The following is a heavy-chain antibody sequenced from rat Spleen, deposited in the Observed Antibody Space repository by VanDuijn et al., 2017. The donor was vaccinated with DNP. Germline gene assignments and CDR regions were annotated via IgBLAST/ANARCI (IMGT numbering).Heavy chain of an antibody. V-gene: IGHV5-7*01. CDR2: ISYDGGST. Sequence: EVQLVESGGGLVQPGRSLKLSCAGSGFTFSDYSLAWVRQAPKKGLEWVATISYDGGSTDYGDSVKGRFTISRDNAKSTLYLQMNSLRSEDMATYYCVRWNSGHFDYWGQGVMVTVSS. J-gene: IGHJ2*01. CDR1: GFTFSDYS. CDR3: VRWNSGHFDY. D-gene: IGHD4-3*01.